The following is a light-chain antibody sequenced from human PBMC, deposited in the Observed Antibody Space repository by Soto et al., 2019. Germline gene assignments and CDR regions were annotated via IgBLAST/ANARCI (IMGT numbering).Light chain of an antibody. Sequence: DIQMTQSPSTLSASVGDRVTITCRASQSISSWLAWYQQKPGKAPKLLIYKASTLESGVPSNFSGSGSGTESSLTITSLQTEDSATYYCQQYNSYSKTFGQGTKVDSK. CDR1: QSISSW. J-gene: IGKJ1*01. V-gene: IGKV1-5*03. CDR3: QQYNSYSKT. CDR2: KAS.